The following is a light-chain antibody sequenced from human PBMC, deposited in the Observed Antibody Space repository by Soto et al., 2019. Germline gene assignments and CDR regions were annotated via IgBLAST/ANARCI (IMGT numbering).Light chain of an antibody. CDR1: QSVSSN. CDR3: QQYNKWPRWT. V-gene: IGKV3-15*01. CDR2: GAS. Sequence: EIVMTQSPATLSVSPGERATLSCRASQSVSSNLAWYQQKPGQAPRLLIYGASTRATGIPARFSGSGSGTEFTLTISSVQSEDFAVYYCQQYNKWPRWTFGQGTKVEIK. J-gene: IGKJ1*01.